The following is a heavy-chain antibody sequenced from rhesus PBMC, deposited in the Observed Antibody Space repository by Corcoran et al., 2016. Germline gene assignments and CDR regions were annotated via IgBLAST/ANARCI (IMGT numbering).Heavy chain of an antibody. CDR1: GFTLSSYE. Sequence: DVQLVESGGGLVKPGGSLRLSCVASGFTLSSYEMYWVRQAPGEGLEWVSVFSVSGGTLSYADSVKGRFTISRDNAKTSLFLQMNSLRAEDTAVYYCTSDLGIAAAGPVYWGQGVLVTVSS. J-gene: IGHJ4*01. CDR2: FSVSGGTL. CDR3: TSDLGIAAAGPVY. D-gene: IGHD6S26*01. V-gene: IGHV3-100*02.